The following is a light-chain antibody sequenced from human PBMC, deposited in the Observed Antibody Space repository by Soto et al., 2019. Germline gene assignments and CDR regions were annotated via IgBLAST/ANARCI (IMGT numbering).Light chain of an antibody. V-gene: IGKV3-20*01. J-gene: IGKJ1*01. CDR3: QQYNNWPRT. CDR1: QSVTNNY. Sequence: DIVLTQSPGPLSLSPGERATISCRASQSVTNNYLAWYQQKPGQAPRLLIDGASSRATGVPDRFSGSGSGTEFTLTMSSLQSEDFAVYYCQQYNNWPRTCGQGTKGDIK. CDR2: GAS.